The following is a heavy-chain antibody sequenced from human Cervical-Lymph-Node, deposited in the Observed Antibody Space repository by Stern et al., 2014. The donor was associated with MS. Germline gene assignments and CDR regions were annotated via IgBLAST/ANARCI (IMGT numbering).Heavy chain of an antibody. J-gene: IGHJ4*02. V-gene: IGHV5-51*01. CDR3: ARDYGDYAFDY. Sequence: VQLVESGAEVKKPWESLKIYCKGYGYSFSANWIAWVRQMSGKGLEWMGIIYPGDSDTRYSPSFQGQVTISADKSISTAYLQWSSLKASDTAMYYCARDYGDYAFDYWGQGTLVTVSS. D-gene: IGHD4-17*01. CDR2: IYPGDSDT. CDR1: GYSFSANW.